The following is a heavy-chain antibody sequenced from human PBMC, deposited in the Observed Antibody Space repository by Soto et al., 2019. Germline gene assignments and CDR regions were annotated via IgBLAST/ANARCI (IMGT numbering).Heavy chain of an antibody. D-gene: IGHD1-7*01. CDR1: GGSIGSYD. V-gene: IGHV4-59*12. J-gene: IGHJ4*01. Sequence: SETLSLTCTVAGGSIGSYDGSWIRQPPGKGLEWIGYIYYSGSTNYNPSLKSRVTISVDTSKNQFSLKLSSVTAADTAVYYCATDHALAGTSVSDHWGHGTLVTVSS. CDR3: ATDHALAGTSVSDH. CDR2: IYYSGST.